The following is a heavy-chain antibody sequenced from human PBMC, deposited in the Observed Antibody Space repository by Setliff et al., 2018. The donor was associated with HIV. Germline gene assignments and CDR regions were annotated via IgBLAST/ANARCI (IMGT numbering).Heavy chain of an antibody. CDR2: IIPIFGTA. Sequence: GASVKVSCKASGYTFTSYGISWVRQAPGQGLEWMGGIIPIFGTANYAQKFQGRVTITTDESTSTAYMELSSLRSEDTAVYYCARGGSGHYYYYYGMDVWGQGTTVTVSS. CDR1: GYTFTSYG. J-gene: IGHJ6*02. CDR3: ARGGSGHYYYYYGMDV. V-gene: IGHV1-69*05. D-gene: IGHD2-15*01.